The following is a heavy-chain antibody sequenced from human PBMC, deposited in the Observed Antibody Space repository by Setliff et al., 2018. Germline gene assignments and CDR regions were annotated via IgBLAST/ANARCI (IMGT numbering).Heavy chain of an antibody. J-gene: IGHJ4*02. V-gene: IGHV3-7*03. CDR1: GNRFSGFW. D-gene: IGHD1-26*01. CDR3: AAGGSYGF. Sequence: GSLRLSCTTSGNRFSGFWMSWVRQAAGKGLEWVVSINPDGSETYYADSVKGRFSISRDNARKLLFLQMDRLRAEDTAVYYCAAGGSYGFWGQGTLVTVSS. CDR2: INPDGSET.